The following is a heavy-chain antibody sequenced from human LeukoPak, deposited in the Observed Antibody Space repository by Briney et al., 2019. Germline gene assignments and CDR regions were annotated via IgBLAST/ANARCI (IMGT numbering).Heavy chain of an antibody. CDR1: GFTFSSYW. D-gene: IGHD3-9*01. J-gene: IGHJ4*02. Sequence: PGGSLRLSCAASGFTFSSYWMSWVRQAPGKGLEWVANIKQDRSEKYYVDSVKGRFTISRDNAKNSLYLQMHSLRAEDTAVYYCARSAYFSSVLRGFWGQGTLVTVSS. CDR2: IKQDRSEK. V-gene: IGHV3-7*01. CDR3: ARSAYFSSVLRGF.